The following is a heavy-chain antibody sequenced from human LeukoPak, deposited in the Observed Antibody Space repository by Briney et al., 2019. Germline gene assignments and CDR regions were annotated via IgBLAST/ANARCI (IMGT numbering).Heavy chain of an antibody. J-gene: IGHJ6*02. V-gene: IGHV1-18*01. Sequence: ASVKVSCKASGYTFTSYGISWVRQAPGQGLEWMGWISAYNGNTNYAQKLQGRVTMTTDTSTSAAYMELRSLRSDDTAVYYCARDEDGGYNSGYYYGMDVWGQGTTVTVSS. CDR2: ISAYNGNT. CDR3: ARDEDGGYNSGYYYGMDV. CDR1: GYTFTSYG. D-gene: IGHD5-24*01.